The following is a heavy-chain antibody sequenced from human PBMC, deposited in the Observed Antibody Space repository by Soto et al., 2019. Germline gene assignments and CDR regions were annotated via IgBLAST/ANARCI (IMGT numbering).Heavy chain of an antibody. V-gene: IGHV3-48*03. CDR1: GFTFMTYE. J-gene: IGHJ4*02. CDR3: AREGIATAGPHFDY. Sequence: WGSLRLSCAASGFTFMTYEINFFRHAAGKWLEWISYISSSDNTIFYADSVKGRFTISRDNAKNSLYLQMNSLRAEDTAVYYCAREGIATAGPHFDYWGQGTLVTVSS. CDR2: ISSSDNTI. D-gene: IGHD6-13*01.